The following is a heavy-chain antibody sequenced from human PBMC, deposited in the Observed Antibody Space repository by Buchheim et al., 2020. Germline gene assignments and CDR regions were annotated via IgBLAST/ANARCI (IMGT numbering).Heavy chain of an antibody. CDR1: GGTSNNFT. V-gene: IGHV1-69*06. J-gene: IGHJ5*02. CDR2: LIPKFDSP. CDR3: ARGQSASWFSGSFDP. Sequence: QVHLVQSGAEVKKPGSSVKVSCKASGGTSNNFTISWVRQAPGQGLELMGGLIPKFDSPTSAPEFKGRLTISVDSPTITVSMQLSSLRSEDTAVYFCARGQSASWFSGSFDPWGQGTL. D-gene: IGHD2-2*01.